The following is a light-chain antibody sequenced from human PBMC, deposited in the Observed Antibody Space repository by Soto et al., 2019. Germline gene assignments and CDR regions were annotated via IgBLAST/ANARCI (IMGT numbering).Light chain of an antibody. J-gene: IGKJ5*01. CDR3: QQFTNYPPIT. CDR1: QGISSA. V-gene: IGKV1D-13*01. Sequence: AIQLTQSPSSLSASVGARVTITCRASQGISSALAWYQQKPGKAPKLLIYDASSLESGVPSRFSGSGSGTDFNLTISSLQPEDFATYYCQQFTNYPPITFGQGTRLEIK. CDR2: DAS.